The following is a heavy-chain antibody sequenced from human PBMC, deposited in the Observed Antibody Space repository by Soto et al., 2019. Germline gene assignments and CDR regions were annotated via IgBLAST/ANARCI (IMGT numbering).Heavy chain of an antibody. CDR1: GFTFSSYA. CDR3: ARPPTAMVMFKGGYYGMDV. Sequence: GGSLRLSCAASGFTFSSYAMHWVRQAPGKGLEWVAVISYDGSNKYYADSVKGRFTISRDNSKNTLYLQMNSLRAEDTAVYYCARPPTAMVMFKGGYYGMDVWGQGTTVTVSS. J-gene: IGHJ6*02. CDR2: ISYDGSNK. D-gene: IGHD5-18*01. V-gene: IGHV3-30-3*01.